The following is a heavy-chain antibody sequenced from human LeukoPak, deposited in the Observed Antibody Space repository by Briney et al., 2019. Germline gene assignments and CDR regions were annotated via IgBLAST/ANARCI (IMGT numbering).Heavy chain of an antibody. CDR3: ARRGDNYGSPFDY. CDR1: GFTVSTNY. V-gene: IGHV3-53*01. J-gene: IGHJ4*02. Sequence: GGSLRLSCAVSGFTVSTNYMNWVRQAPGKGLEWVSLIYSGGNTDYADSVKGRFTISRDNSKNTLYLQMNSLRAEDTAVYYCARRGDNYGSPFDYWGQGTLVTVSS. D-gene: IGHD5-18*01. CDR2: IYSGGNT.